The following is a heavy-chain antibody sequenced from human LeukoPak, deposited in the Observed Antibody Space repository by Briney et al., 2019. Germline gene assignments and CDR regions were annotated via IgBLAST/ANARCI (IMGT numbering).Heavy chain of an antibody. CDR2: IYYSGST. CDR3: AGFGGDYDAFDI. CDR1: GGSISSSSYY. Sequence: SETLSLTCTVSGGSISSSSYYWGWIRQPPGKGLEWIGSIYYSGSTYYNPSLKSRVTISVDTSKNQFSLKLSSVTAADTAVYYCAGFGGDYDAFDIWGQGTMVTVSS. V-gene: IGHV4-39*07. J-gene: IGHJ3*02. D-gene: IGHD4-17*01.